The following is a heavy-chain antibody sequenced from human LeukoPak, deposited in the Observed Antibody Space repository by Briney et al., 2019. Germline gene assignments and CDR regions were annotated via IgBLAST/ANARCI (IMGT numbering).Heavy chain of an antibody. CDR2: IRYDGSNK. V-gene: IGHV3-30*02. D-gene: IGHD3-3*01. J-gene: IGHJ4*02. CDR3: ASYDFWSGYYNEVPFDY. CDR1: GFTFSSYG. Sequence: GGPLRLSCAASGFTFSSYGMHWVRQAPGKGLEWVAFIRYDGSNKYYADSVKGRFTISRDNSKNTLYLQMNSLRAEDTAVYYCASYDFWSGYYNEVPFDYWGQGTLVTVPS.